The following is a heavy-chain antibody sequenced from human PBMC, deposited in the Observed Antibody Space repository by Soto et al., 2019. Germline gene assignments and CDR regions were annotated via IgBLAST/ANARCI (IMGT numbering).Heavy chain of an antibody. CDR1: GFTFSDYY. Sequence: EVQLVESGGGLVQPGGSLRLSCAGSGFTFSDYYIDWVRQAPGKGLEWVGRSRDKGNSYSTDYAASVKGRFTISRDASKISLFLQMNRLKTEDTALYYCTRSITGTTSSDYGGQGTLVTVSS. J-gene: IGHJ4*02. V-gene: IGHV3-72*01. D-gene: IGHD1-7*01. CDR2: SRDKGNSYST. CDR3: TRSITGTTSSDY.